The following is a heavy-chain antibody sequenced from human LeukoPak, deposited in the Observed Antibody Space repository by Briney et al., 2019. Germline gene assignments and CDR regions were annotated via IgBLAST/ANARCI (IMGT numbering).Heavy chain of an antibody. CDR1: GFTFSTHW. J-gene: IGHJ4*02. CDR3: VRSDKYYDLLNFDY. V-gene: IGHV3-74*01. D-gene: IGHD3-9*01. CDR2: SNSDGSST. Sequence: GGSLRLSCAASGFTFSTHWMHWVRRAPGKGLVWVSCSNSDGSSTSYADSVKGRFTISRDNAKNSLYLQMNSLRAEDTAVYYCVRSDKYYDLLNFDYWGQGTLVTVSS.